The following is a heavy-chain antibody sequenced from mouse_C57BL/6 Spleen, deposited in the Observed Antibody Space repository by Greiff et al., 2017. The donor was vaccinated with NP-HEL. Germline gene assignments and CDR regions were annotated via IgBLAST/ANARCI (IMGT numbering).Heavy chain of an antibody. CDR3: ARGELGRDYAMDY. J-gene: IGHJ4*01. V-gene: IGHV1-85*01. D-gene: IGHD4-1*01. CDR2: LYPRDGST. CDR1: GYTFTSYD. Sequence: QVQLKESGPELVKPGASVKLSCKASGYTFTSYDINWVKQRPGQGLEWIGWLYPRDGSTTSNEKFKGKATLTVDTSSSTAYMELHSLTSEDSAVYFWARGELGRDYAMDYWGQGTSVTVSS.